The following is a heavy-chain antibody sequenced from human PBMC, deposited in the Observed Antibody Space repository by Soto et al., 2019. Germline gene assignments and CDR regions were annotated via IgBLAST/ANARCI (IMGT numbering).Heavy chain of an antibody. Sequence: SETLSLTCTVSGGSISRSTYYWGWIRQPPGKGLEWIGSIYFGGSTYYNPSLTSRVTISVDTSKNQFSLKLNSVTAADTGVYHCARHSRYCSNGLCYSAQYSYVLYVWGKGTTVTVDS. CDR3: ARHSRYCSNGLCYSAQYSYVLYV. J-gene: IGHJ6*04. CDR2: IYFGGST. V-gene: IGHV4-39*01. CDR1: GGSISRSTYY. D-gene: IGHD2-8*01.